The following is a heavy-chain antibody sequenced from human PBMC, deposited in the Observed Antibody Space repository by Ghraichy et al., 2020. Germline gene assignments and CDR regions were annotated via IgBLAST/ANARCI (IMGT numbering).Heavy chain of an antibody. CDR3: ARDQGSGGGFEY. CDR2: ISSSSSYI. V-gene: IGHV3-21*01. J-gene: IGHJ4*02. Sequence: GGSLRLSCAASGFTFSSYSMNWVRQAPGKGLEWVSSISSSSSYIYYADSVKGRFTISRDNAKNSLYLQMNSLRAEDTAVYYCARDQGSGGGFEYWGQGTLVTVSS. D-gene: IGHD6-19*01. CDR1: GFTFSSYS.